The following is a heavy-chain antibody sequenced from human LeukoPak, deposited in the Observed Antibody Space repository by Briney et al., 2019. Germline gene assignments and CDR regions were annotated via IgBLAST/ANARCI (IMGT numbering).Heavy chain of an antibody. V-gene: IGHV4-34*01. CDR3: AGGVGHFDY. CDR1: GGSISSYF. Sequence: PSETLSLTCTVSGGSISSYFWSWIRQPPGKGLEWIGEINHSGSTNYNPSLKSRVTISVDTSKNQFSLKLSSVTAADTAVYYCAGGVGHFDYWGQGTLVTVSS. J-gene: IGHJ4*02. CDR2: INHSGST.